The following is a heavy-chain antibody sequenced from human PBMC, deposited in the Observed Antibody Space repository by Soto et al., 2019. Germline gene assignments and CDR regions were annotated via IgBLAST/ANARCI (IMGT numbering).Heavy chain of an antibody. J-gene: IGHJ3*02. Sequence: EVQLLESGGDLRQPGGSLRLSCAASGFSFSSYSMSWVRHAPGKGLQWVSGMSATGGSTYYANTVKGRFTTSRDNSRKTMNMQLNSLRADDTAVYYCATSWGDTWQESAFDIWGLGTMVTVSA. CDR3: ATSWGDTWQESAFDI. CDR2: MSATGGST. D-gene: IGHD5-18*01. CDR1: GFSFSSYS. V-gene: IGHV3-23*01.